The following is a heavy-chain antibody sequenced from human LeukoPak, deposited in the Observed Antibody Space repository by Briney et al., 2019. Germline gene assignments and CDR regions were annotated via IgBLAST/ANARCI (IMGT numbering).Heavy chain of an antibody. CDR3: AAAHYYDSSGYPYYYYGMDV. D-gene: IGHD3-22*01. CDR2: ISGSGGST. CDR1: GFTFSSYA. Sequence: GGSLRLSCAASGFTFSSYAMSWVRQAPGKGLEWVSAISGSGGSTYYADSVKGRFTISRDNSKNTLYLQMNSLRAEDTAVYYCAAAHYYDSSGYPYYYYGMDVWGQGTTVTVSS. V-gene: IGHV3-23*01. J-gene: IGHJ6*02.